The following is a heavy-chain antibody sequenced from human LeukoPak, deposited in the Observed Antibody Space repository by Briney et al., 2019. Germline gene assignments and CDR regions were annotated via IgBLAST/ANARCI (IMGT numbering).Heavy chain of an antibody. CDR3: AREGPSTTVTDDAFDT. Sequence: GGSLRLSCAASGFTFSRYPMHWVRQAPGKGLEHVSAITSNGGSTYYANSVKGRFTISRDNSKNTLYLQMGSLRAEDMAAYYCAREGPSTTVTDDAFDTWGQGTMVTVYS. J-gene: IGHJ3*02. D-gene: IGHD4-17*01. V-gene: IGHV3-64*01. CDR2: ITSNGGST. CDR1: GFTFSRYP.